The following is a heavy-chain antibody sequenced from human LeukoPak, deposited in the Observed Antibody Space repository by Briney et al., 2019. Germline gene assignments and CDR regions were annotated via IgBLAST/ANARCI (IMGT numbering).Heavy chain of an antibody. V-gene: IGHV3-66*01. CDR1: GFTVSSNY. Sequence: GGSLRLSCAASGFTVSSNYMSWVRQAPGKGLEWVSVIYSGGSTYYADSVEGRFTISRDNSKNTLYLQMNSLRAEDTAVYYCARVMVRGVRFNWFDPWGQGTLVTVSS. CDR2: IYSGGST. J-gene: IGHJ5*02. D-gene: IGHD3-10*01. CDR3: ARVMVRGVRFNWFDP.